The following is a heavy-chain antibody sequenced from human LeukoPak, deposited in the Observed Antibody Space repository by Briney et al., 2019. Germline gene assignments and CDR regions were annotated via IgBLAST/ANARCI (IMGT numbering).Heavy chain of an antibody. CDR2: MNPNSGNT. V-gene: IGHV1-8*01. D-gene: IGHD3-3*01. J-gene: IGHJ5*02. CDR3: ARGRDTIFGVVNGNWFDP. Sequence: ASVKVSCKASGYTFTSYDINWVRQATGQGLEWMGWMNPNSGNTGYAQKFQGRVTMTRNTSISTAYVELSSLRSEDTAVYYCARGRDTIFGVVNGNWFDPWGQGTLVTVSS. CDR1: GYTFTSYD.